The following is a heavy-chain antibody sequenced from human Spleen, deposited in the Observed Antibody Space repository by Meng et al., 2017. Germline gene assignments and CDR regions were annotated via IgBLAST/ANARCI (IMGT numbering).Heavy chain of an antibody. CDR1: SNYA. CDR3: ARTFYYDTIGYYYFDF. V-gene: IGHV1-69*01. Sequence: SNYAISWWRQAPGQGLAWMGGIIPKFGTANYAQKFQGRVVITADESTSIAYMELSSLRSEDTAVYYCARTFYYDTIGYYYFDFRGQGTLVTVSS. CDR2: IIPKFGTA. D-gene: IGHD3-22*01. J-gene: IGHJ4*02.